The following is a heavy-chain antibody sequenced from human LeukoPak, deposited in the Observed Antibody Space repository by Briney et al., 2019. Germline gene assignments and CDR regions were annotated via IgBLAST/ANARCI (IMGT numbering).Heavy chain of an antibody. D-gene: IGHD5-18*01. Sequence: PGGSLRLSCAASGFTFRDYAMGGGRQAPGKGRWWGSVVSASGRVTDYADSVKGRFTISRHNAKNTLYLQMNSLRGEDTAVYHCAKLPMDTTMASGGSFLDSWGQGTRVTVSS. CDR3: AKLPMDTTMASGGSFLDS. CDR1: GFTFRDYA. J-gene: IGHJ4*02. CDR2: VSASGRVT. V-gene: IGHV3-23*01.